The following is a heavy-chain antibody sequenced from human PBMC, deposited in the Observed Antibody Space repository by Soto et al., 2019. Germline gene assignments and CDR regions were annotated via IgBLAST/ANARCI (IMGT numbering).Heavy chain of an antibody. Sequence: GGSLRLSCAASGFTFSSYAMSWVRQAPGKGLEWVSAISGSGGSTYYADSVKGRFTISRDNSKNTLYLQMNSLRAEDTAVYYCAKDRRRYCSSTSCPHYGMGVWGHGTTVTVSS. V-gene: IGHV3-23*01. CDR1: GFTFSSYA. CDR3: AKDRRRYCSSTSCPHYGMGV. J-gene: IGHJ6*02. CDR2: ISGSGGST. D-gene: IGHD2-2*01.